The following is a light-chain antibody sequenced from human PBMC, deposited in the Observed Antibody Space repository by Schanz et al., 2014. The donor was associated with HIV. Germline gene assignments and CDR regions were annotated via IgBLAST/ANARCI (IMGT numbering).Light chain of an antibody. Sequence: EIVLTQSPGTLSLSLGERATLSCRTTQIISTSLAWYQQRPGQPPRLLLYGASTRATGVPARFSGRGSGTDFTLTISRLEPEDFAVYYCQQSGDSGGTFGGGTKVDMK. J-gene: IGKJ4*01. CDR1: QIISTS. CDR3: QQSGDSGGT. V-gene: IGKV3-20*01. CDR2: GAS.